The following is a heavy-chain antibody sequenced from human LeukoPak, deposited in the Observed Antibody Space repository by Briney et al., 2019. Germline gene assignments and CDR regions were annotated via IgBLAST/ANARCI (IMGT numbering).Heavy chain of an antibody. D-gene: IGHD4-17*01. CDR1: GGSISSSYYY. V-gene: IGHV4-39*07. J-gene: IGHJ5*02. CDR3: ARGSGDYVWFDP. CDR2: IYYSGST. Sequence: PSETLSLTCTVSGGSISSSYYYWGWIRQPPGKGLEWIGSIYYSGSTYYNPSLKSRVTISVDTSKNQFSLKLSSVTAADTAVYYCARGSGDYVWFDPWGQGTLVTVSS.